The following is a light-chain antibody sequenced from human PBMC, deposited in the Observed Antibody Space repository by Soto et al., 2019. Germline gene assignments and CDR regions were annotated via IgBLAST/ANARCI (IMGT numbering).Light chain of an antibody. CDR1: QSVSSGY. V-gene: IGKV3D-20*02. J-gene: IGKJ4*02. Sequence: EIVLTQSPGTLSLSPGERATLSCRASQSVSSGYLAWYQQKPGQTPRLLIYESSSRATGLPDRFSGSGSGTDFTLTISRLEPEDFAVYYCQQRNNWPLTFGGGTRWIS. CDR2: ESS. CDR3: QQRNNWPLT.